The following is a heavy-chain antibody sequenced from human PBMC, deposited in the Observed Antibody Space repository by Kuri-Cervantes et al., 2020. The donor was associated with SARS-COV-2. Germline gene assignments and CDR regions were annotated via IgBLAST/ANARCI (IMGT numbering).Heavy chain of an antibody. V-gene: IGHV3-30*18. CDR3: AKGGDFWSGFTYFDS. J-gene: IGHJ4*02. Sequence: GESLKISCAASGFTFSSYGMHWVRQAPGKGLEWVAVISYDGSNKYYADSVKGRFTISRDNFKNTLFLQMNSLRSEDTAMYYCAKGGDFWSGFTYFDSCGPGTLVTVSS. D-gene: IGHD3-3*01. CDR1: GFTFSSYG. CDR2: ISYDGSNK.